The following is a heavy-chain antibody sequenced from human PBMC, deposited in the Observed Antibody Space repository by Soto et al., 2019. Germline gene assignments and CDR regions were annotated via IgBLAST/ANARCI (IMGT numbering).Heavy chain of an antibody. CDR2: TYYRSKWYN. Sequence: SQTLSLTCAISGDSVSSNSAAWNWIRQSPSRGLEWLGRTYYRSKWYNDYAVSVKSRITINPDTSKNQFSLQLNSVTPEDTAVYYCARDQVYDYGDYGAYWYFDLWGRGTLVTVSS. D-gene: IGHD4-17*01. CDR1: GDSVSSNSAA. CDR3: ARDQVYDYGDYGAYWYFDL. V-gene: IGHV6-1*01. J-gene: IGHJ2*01.